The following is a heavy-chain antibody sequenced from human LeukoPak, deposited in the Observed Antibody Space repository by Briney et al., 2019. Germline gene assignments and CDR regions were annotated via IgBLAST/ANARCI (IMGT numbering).Heavy chain of an antibody. CDR2: ISRRDDYT. CDR3: ANDYRSGSFHDF. J-gene: IGHJ4*02. V-gene: IGHV3-23*01. Sequence: PGGSLRLSCAASGFAFSSYAMSWVRQPPGKGLEWVSVISRRDDYTYYADSVKGRFTISRDNSKNTLCLQMNTLRAEDTAVYYCANDYRSGSFHDFWGQGTLVTVSS. CDR1: GFAFSSYA. D-gene: IGHD3-10*01.